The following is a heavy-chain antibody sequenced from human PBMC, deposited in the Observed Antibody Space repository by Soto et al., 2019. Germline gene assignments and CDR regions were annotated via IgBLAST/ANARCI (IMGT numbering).Heavy chain of an antibody. Sequence: QVQLQQWGAGLLKPSETLSLTCAVYGGSFNDYYWSWIRQVPGKGLEWLGQINHSGSTKCNPSLKRRLSISVDTSKNQSSLRLSSVTAADTALYYCARGPHYYYSGSFFFYSYGMDVWGQGTTVTVSS. D-gene: IGHD3-10*01. J-gene: IGHJ6*02. CDR3: ARGPHYYYSGSFFFYSYGMDV. V-gene: IGHV4-34*01. CDR2: INHSGST. CDR1: GGSFNDYY.